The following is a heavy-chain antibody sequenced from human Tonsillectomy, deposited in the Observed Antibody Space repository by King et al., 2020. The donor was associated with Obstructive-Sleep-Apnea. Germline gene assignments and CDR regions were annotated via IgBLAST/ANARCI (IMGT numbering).Heavy chain of an antibody. CDR3: AREVWVFCGGDCYSQGWYYYGMDV. Sequence: VQLVESGGGLVKPGGALRLSCAASGFTLSYYGMNWVRQAPGKGLEWVSSISRSRSYIYYADSVKGRFTIARDNAKKSLYLQMNSLRAEDTAVYYCAREVWVFCGGDCYSQGWYYYGMDVWGQGTTVTVSS. D-gene: IGHD2-21*02. CDR1: GFTLSYYG. CDR2: ISRSRSYI. J-gene: IGHJ6*02. V-gene: IGHV3-21*01.